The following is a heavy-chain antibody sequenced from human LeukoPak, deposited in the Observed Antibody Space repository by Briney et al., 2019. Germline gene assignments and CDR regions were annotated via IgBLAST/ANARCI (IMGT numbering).Heavy chain of an antibody. V-gene: IGHV1-2*02. Sequence: ASVKVSCKASGYTFTGHYMHWVRQAPGQGPEWMGWINPKSGVTNYAQTLQGRVTMTRDTSISMVYMELSRLTTDDTAVYFCARALRYDDSSRYYAYWGQGTLVTVSS. D-gene: IGHD3-22*01. J-gene: IGHJ4*02. CDR1: GYTFTGHY. CDR2: INPKSGVT. CDR3: ARALRYDDSSRYYAY.